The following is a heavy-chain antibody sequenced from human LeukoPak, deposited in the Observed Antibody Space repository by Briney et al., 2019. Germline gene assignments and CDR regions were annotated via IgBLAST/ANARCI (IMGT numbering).Heavy chain of an antibody. CDR3: ARVVGATSFDY. Sequence: SETLSLTCAVYGGSFSGYYWSWIRQPPGKGLEWIGSIYYSGSTYYNPSLKSRVTISVDTSKNQFSLKLSSVTAADTAVYYCARVVGATSFDYWGQGTLVTVSS. J-gene: IGHJ4*02. CDR2: IYYSGST. D-gene: IGHD1-26*01. CDR1: GGSFSGYY. V-gene: IGHV4-34*01.